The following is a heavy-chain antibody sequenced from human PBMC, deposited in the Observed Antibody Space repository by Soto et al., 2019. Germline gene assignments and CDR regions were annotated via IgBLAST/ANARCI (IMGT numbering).Heavy chain of an antibody. CDR1: GFTFSSYG. CDR3: AKVDSGGAFDM. V-gene: IGHV3-30*18. D-gene: IGHD2-15*01. CDR2: ISYDGSNK. Sequence: GGSLRLSCAASGFTFSSYGIHWVRQAPGKGLEWVAAISYDGSNKYYADSVKGRFTISRDNSRNTVYMQMNSLRAEDTAVYHCAKVDSGGAFDMWGQGTMVTVPS. J-gene: IGHJ3*02.